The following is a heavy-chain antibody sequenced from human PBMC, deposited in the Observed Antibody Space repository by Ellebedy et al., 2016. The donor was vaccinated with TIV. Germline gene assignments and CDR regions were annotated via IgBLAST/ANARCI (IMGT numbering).Heavy chain of an antibody. V-gene: IGHV4-61*01. D-gene: IGHD4-23*01. CDR3: ARPRQRWNDAFDL. J-gene: IGHJ3*01. CDR2: SDYSGST. Sequence: MPGGSLRLSCTVSGGSVSSANYYWTWFRQSSGKGLEWIGYSDYSGSTKYNPSLKNRVIISVDTSENQVSLRLSSVTAADTAVYYCARPRQRWNDAFDLWGQGTMVTVSS. CDR1: GGSVSSANYY.